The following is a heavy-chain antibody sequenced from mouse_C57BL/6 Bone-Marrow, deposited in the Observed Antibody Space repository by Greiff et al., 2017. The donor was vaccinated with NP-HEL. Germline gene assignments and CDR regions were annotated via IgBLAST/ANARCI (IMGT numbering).Heavy chain of an antibody. J-gene: IGHJ4*01. Sequence: QVQLQQSGAELARPGASVKLSCKASGYTFTSYGISWVKQRTGQGLEWIGEIYPRSGNTYYNGKFKGKATLTADKSSSTAYMPLSSLTSEDSAVYFCAIYYDYDWAMDYWGQGTSVTVSS. D-gene: IGHD2-4*01. V-gene: IGHV1-81*01. CDR1: GYTFTSYG. CDR2: IYPRSGNT. CDR3: AIYYDYDWAMDY.